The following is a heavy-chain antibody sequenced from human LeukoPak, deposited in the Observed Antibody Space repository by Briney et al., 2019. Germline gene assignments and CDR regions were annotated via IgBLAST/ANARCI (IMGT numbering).Heavy chain of an antibody. J-gene: IGHJ5*02. D-gene: IGHD1-1*01. CDR2: IYSGGTT. CDR3: ARANRNDWFDP. Sequence: PGGSLRLSCAASGFTVSSNYMSWVRRAPGKGLEWVSVIYSGGTTHYADSVKGRFTISRDNSKNALYLQMDSLRPEDTAVYYCARANRNDWFDPWGQGTLVTVSS. CDR1: GFTVSSNY. V-gene: IGHV3-66*02.